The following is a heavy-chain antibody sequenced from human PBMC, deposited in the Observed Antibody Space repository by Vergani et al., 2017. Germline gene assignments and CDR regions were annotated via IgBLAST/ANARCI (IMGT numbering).Heavy chain of an antibody. J-gene: IGHJ6*02. V-gene: IGHV4-61*02. CDR1: GGSISSGSYY. CDR3: ARVGYCSSTSCSNYYYYGMDV. Sequence: QVQLQESGPGLVKPSQTLSLTCTVSGGSISSGSYYWSWIRQPAGKGLEWIGRIYTSGSTNYNPSLKSRVTISVDTSKNQFSLKLSSVTAADTAVYYCARVGYCSSTSCSNYYYYGMDVWGQGTTVTVSS. D-gene: IGHD2-2*01. CDR2: IYTSGST.